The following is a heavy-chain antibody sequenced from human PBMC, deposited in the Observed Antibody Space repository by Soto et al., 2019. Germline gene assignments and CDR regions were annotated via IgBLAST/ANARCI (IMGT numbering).Heavy chain of an antibody. CDR2: ISYDGSNK. Sequence: PGGSLRLSCAASGFTFSSYGMHWVRQAPGKGLEWVAVISYDGSNKYYADSVKGRFTISRDNSKNTLYLQMNSLRAEDTAVYYCAKSLTVVIPFDYWGQGPLVTVSS. CDR1: GFTFSSYG. D-gene: IGHD3-22*01. J-gene: IGHJ4*02. CDR3: AKSLTVVIPFDY. V-gene: IGHV3-30*18.